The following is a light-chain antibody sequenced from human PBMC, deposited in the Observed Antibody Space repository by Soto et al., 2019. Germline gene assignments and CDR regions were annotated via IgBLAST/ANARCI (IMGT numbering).Light chain of an antibody. CDR3: QQYKNWLALT. Sequence: EIVLTQSPGTLSVSPGERAILYCRASQRVSSNLAWYQQKPSQVPRLLIYGASTRAPGIPARFSGSGSGTEFSLTISSLQSEDSAVYYCQQYKNWLALTFGGGTKVDIK. J-gene: IGKJ4*01. CDR1: QRVSSN. CDR2: GAS. V-gene: IGKV3-15*01.